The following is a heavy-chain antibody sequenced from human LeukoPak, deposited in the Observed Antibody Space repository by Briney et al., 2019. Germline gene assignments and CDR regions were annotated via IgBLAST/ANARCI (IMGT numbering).Heavy chain of an antibody. Sequence: GGSLRLSCAASGFTFNYAWMSWVRQVPGKGLEWVGQTVSEIDGGTTDYATPVKGRFTISRDDSKSTLYLQMNSLKIEDAAVYYCTTDEDWNYARKDVWGQGATVIVSS. J-gene: IGHJ6*02. CDR3: TTDEDWNYARKDV. D-gene: IGHD1-7*01. CDR1: GFTFNYAW. CDR2: TVSEIDGGTT. V-gene: IGHV3-15*04.